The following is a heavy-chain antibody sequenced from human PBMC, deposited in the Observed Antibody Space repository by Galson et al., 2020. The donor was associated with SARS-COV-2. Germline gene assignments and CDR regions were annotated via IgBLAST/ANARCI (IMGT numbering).Heavy chain of an antibody. CDR3: ARELFPKSTECWFAGSYVFDM. CDR1: GFTFDTYW. V-gene: IGHV3-74*01. Sequence: GGSLRLSCSASGFTFDTYWMHWVRQAPGKGLVWVSRVISDGSLTSYPDSVKGRFTISRDNAKNTLYLQMNSLRPEDTAVYHCARELFPKSTECWFAGSYVFDMCGQGAMGTVSA. CDR2: VISDGSLT. D-gene: IGHD3-9*01. J-gene: IGHJ3*02.